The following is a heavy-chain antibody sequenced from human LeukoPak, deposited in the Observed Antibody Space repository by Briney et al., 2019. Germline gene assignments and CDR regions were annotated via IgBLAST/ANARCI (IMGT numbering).Heavy chain of an antibody. CDR2: IYYSGST. Sequence: PSETLSLTCAVYGGSFSGYYWSWIRQPPGKGLEWIGYIYYSGSTNYNPSLKSRVTISVDTSKNQFSLKLSSVTAADTAVYYCARRPAGGAALDYWGQGTLVTVSS. J-gene: IGHJ4*02. D-gene: IGHD2-2*01. CDR1: GGSFSGYY. CDR3: ARRPAGGAALDY. V-gene: IGHV4-59*08.